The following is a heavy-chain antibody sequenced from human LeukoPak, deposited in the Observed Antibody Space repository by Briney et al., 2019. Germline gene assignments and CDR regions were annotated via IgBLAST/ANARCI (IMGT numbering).Heavy chain of an antibody. D-gene: IGHD2-8*01. J-gene: IGHJ5*01. CDR2: IYPGDSDT. Sequence: GESLQISCKGSGYSFPTYWIAWVRPMPGKGLEWMGIIYPGDSDTRYSPSFQGQVTISADKYINTAYLQWRSLKASDTAMYYCARSSGLYARIDSWGQGTLVTVSS. V-gene: IGHV5-51*01. CDR3: ARSSGLYARIDS. CDR1: GYSFPTYW.